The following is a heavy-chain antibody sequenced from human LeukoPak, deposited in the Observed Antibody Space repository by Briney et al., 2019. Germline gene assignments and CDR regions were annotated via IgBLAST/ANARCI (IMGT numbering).Heavy chain of an antibody. Sequence: GGSLRLSYAASGFTFSDSYMSWIRQAPGKGLEWVSYITSGATDIYYADSVKGRFTISRDNAKNSLYLQMNSLRAEDTAVYYCVRSHAGGRDSWGQGTLVTVSS. CDR2: ITSGATDI. CDR3: VRSHAGGRDS. V-gene: IGHV3-11*01. J-gene: IGHJ4*02. CDR1: GFTFSDSY. D-gene: IGHD3-16*01.